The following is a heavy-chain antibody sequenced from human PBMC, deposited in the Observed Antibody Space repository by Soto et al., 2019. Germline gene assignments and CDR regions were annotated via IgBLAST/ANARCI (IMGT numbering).Heavy chain of an antibody. CDR1: GYTFTSYG. CDR3: ARGGGGSYLYYYYGMDV. Sequence: QVQLVQSGAEVKKPGASVKVSCKASGYTFTSYGISWVRQAPGQGLEWMGWISAYNGNTNYAQKLQGRVTMTTDTSTSTADMELRSLRSDDTAVYYCARGGGGSYLYYYYGMDVWGQGTTVTVSS. J-gene: IGHJ6*02. CDR2: ISAYNGNT. V-gene: IGHV1-18*04. D-gene: IGHD1-26*01.